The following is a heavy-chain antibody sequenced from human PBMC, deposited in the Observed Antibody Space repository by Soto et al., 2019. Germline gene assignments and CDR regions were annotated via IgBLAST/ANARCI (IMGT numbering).Heavy chain of an antibody. CDR1: GYTFTGYY. CDR2: INPNSGGT. Sequence: GASVKVSCKASGYTFTGYYMHWVRQAPGQGLEWMGWINPNSGGTNYAQKFQGRVTMTRDTSISTAYMELSRLRSDDTAVYYCARDRRVLRYFDWSNYYYYGMDVWGQGTTVTVSS. D-gene: IGHD3-9*01. CDR3: ARDRRVLRYFDWSNYYYYGMDV. V-gene: IGHV1-2*02. J-gene: IGHJ6*02.